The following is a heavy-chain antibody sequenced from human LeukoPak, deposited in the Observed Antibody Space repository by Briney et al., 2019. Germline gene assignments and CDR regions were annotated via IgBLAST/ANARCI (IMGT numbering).Heavy chain of an antibody. J-gene: IGHJ5*02. D-gene: IGHD2-2*02. CDR1: GYTFTSYG. V-gene: IGHV1-18*01. Sequence: ASVKVSCKASGYTFTSYGISWVRQAPGQGLEWMGWISAYNGNTNYAQKLQGRVTMTTDTSTSTAYMELRSLRSDDTAVYYCARDANYIVVVPAAIRENWFDPWGQGTLVTVSS. CDR2: ISAYNGNT. CDR3: ARDANYIVVVPAAIRENWFDP.